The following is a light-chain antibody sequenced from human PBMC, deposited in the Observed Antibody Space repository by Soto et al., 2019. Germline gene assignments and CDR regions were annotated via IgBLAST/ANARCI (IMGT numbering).Light chain of an antibody. Sequence: QSVLTQPPSASGSPGQSVTISCTGTSSYVGGYNYVSWYQQHPGKAPKLVVYEVSKRPSGVPDRFSGSKSGNTASLTVSGLQAEDEADYYCSSYAGSNMGVFGTGTKLTVL. CDR2: EVS. J-gene: IGLJ1*01. CDR3: SSYAGSNMGV. CDR1: SSYVGGYNY. V-gene: IGLV2-8*01.